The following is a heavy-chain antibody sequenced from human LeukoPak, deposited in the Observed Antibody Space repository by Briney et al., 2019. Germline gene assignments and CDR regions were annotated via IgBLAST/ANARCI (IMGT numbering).Heavy chain of an antibody. CDR3: ARTHYDILTGYYNVPYYFDY. J-gene: IGHJ4*02. Sequence: APVRASCKASRYTFASSGISCVRQSARQRLKGMGWISAYNGNTYYAQKLQGRVTMTTDTSTSTAYMELRSLRSDDTAVYYCARTHYDILTGYYNVPYYFDYWGQGTLVTVSS. CDR2: ISAYNGNT. CDR1: RYTFASSG. V-gene: IGHV1-18*01. D-gene: IGHD3-9*01.